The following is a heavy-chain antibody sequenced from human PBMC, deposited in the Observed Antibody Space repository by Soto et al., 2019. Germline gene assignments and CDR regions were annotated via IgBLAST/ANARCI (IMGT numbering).Heavy chain of an antibody. CDR2: IYPGDSET. Sequence: GDYLKISCQGSVYNFTTYCIGWVRQMPGKGLEWMSIIYPGDSETRYSPSFQGQVTISTDNSINTAYLQLARLKASDTAMYYCARVMAADIYDIVFSDSLIWHIDLCSPGAPVTVSS. CDR1: VYNFTTYC. CDR3: ARVMAADIYDIVFSDSLIWHIDL. D-gene: IGHD2-15*01. V-gene: IGHV5-51*01. J-gene: IGHJ2*01.